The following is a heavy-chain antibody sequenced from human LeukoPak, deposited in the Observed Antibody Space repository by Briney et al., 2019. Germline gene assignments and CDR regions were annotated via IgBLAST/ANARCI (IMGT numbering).Heavy chain of an antibody. J-gene: IGHJ3*02. V-gene: IGHV4-59*02. D-gene: IGHD3-16*01. CDR2: IYYSGST. CDR1: GGSVSSYY. Sequence: PSETLSLTCTVPGGSVSSYYWSWIRQPPGKGLEWIGYIYYSGSTNYNPSLKSRVTISVDTSKNQFSLKLSSVTAADTAVYYCARETLAGGSPFDIWGQGTMVTVSS. CDR3: ARETLAGGSPFDI.